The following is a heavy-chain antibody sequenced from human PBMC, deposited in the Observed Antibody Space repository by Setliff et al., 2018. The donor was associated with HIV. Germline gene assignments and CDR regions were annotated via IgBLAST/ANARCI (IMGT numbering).Heavy chain of an antibody. CDR2: IYYSGST. Sequence: PSETLSLTCTVSGETIRNGFYYWHWMRQPPGKGLEWIGSIYYSGSTHYKSSLKSRATISVDTSKNQFSLRLSSVTAADTAVYYCARGGGPDTNFDSWGRGTLVTVSS. V-gene: IGHV4-39*07. CDR1: GETIRNGFYY. CDR3: ARGGGPDTNFDS. J-gene: IGHJ4*02.